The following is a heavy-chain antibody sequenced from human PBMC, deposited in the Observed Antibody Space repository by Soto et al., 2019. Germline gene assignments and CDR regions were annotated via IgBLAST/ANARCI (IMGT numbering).Heavy chain of an antibody. V-gene: IGHV1-2*04. Sequence: GASVKVSCKASGYTFTGYYMHWVRQAPGQGLEWMGWINPNSGGTNYAQKFQGWVTMTRDTSISTAYMELSRLRSDDTAVYYCARDSWHIADTMLRSGGNGPMGAFDIWG. CDR1: GYTFTGYY. J-gene: IGHJ3*02. CDR3: ARDSWHIADTMLRSGGNGPMGAFDI. CDR2: INPNSGGT. D-gene: IGHD2-15*01.